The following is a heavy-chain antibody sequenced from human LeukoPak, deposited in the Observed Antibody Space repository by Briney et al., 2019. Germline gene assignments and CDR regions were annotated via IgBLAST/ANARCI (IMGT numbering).Heavy chain of an antibody. CDR3: ARDLPPPPNGEFDY. V-gene: IGHV1-2*06. CDR2: INPSSGVT. D-gene: IGHD3-10*01. Sequence: ASVKVSCNTSGYTSNGYFIHWVRQAAGQGLEWMGRINPSSGVTEYAQNFQGRVAMSRDTSISTASMELGWLTSDDTAVYYFARDLPPPPNGEFDYWGKETLVTVPS. J-gene: IGHJ4*02. CDR1: GYTSNGYF.